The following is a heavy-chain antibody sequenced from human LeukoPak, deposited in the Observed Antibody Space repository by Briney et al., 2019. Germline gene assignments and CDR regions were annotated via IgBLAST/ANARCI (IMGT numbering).Heavy chain of an antibody. CDR3: VRVGSVVATMSNY. Sequence: ASVKVSCKASGYTFTSYDISWVRQAPGRGLEWMGWIAAYNSKTDFAQKVQDRLVLTTDTSTSTAYMELRNLTSDDTAVYYCVRVGSVVATMSNYWGQGTLVLVSS. CDR2: IAAYNSKT. V-gene: IGHV1-18*01. J-gene: IGHJ4*02. CDR1: GYTFTSYD. D-gene: IGHD5-12*01.